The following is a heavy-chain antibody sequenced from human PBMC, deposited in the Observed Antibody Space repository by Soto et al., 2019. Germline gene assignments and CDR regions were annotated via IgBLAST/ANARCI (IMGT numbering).Heavy chain of an antibody. V-gene: IGHV4-30-4*01. CDR1: GGSISSGDYY. CDR2: IYDRGST. J-gene: IGHJ4*02. Sequence: QVQLQESGPGLVKPSQTLSLTCTVSGGSISSGDYYWSWIRQSPGKGLEWIGHIYDRGSTYSNPSLNSRVFILVDTSKNQFSLSLNSVTAADPAVYYCARGLSGDKVDYWGRGTLVTVSS. CDR3: ARGLSGDKVDY. D-gene: IGHD7-27*01.